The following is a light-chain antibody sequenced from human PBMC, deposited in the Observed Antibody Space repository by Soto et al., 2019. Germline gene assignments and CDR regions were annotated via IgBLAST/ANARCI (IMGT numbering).Light chain of an antibody. CDR1: ESVHTN. J-gene: IGKJ1*01. Sequence: LVMTQSPATLSVSPGERATLSCRASESVHTNLAWYQQKPGQAPRLLIYGASTRATGVPARFSGSGSGTEFTLTITSLQSEDFAVYYCQQYDNWRWTFGQGTKVDIQ. V-gene: IGKV3-15*01. CDR2: GAS. CDR3: QQYDNWRWT.